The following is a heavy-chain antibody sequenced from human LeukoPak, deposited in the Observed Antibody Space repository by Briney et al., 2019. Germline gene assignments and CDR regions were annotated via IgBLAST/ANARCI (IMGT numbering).Heavy chain of an antibody. CDR1: GFTFSRYA. CDR3: AKVMLQFLEWTPNWFDP. CDR2: ISISGGST. J-gene: IGHJ5*02. D-gene: IGHD3-3*01. V-gene: IGHV3-23*01. Sequence: PGGSLRLSCAASGFTFSRYAMSWVRQAPGKGLEWVSSISISGGSTYYADSVKDGFTISRDNSKKTLYLQMNSLRAEDTAVYYCAKVMLQFLEWTPNWFDPWGQGTLVTVSS.